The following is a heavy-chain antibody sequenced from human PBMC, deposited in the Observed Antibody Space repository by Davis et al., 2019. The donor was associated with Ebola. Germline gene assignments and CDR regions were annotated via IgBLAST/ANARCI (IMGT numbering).Heavy chain of an antibody. CDR3: ARAVRRGITRTPMGAFDI. CDR1: GGSISSSNW. V-gene: IGHV4-4*02. CDR2: INHSGST. J-gene: IGHJ3*02. D-gene: IGHD3-16*01. Sequence: MPSETLSLTCAVSGGSISSSNWWSWVRQPPGKGLEWIGEINHSGSTNYNPSLKSRVTISVDTSKNQFSLKLSSVTAADTAVYYCARAVRRGITRTPMGAFDIWGQGTMVTVSS.